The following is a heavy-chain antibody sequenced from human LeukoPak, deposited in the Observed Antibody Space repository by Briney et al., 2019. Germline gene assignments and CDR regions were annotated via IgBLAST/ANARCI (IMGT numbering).Heavy chain of an antibody. CDR3: AREDIVVVVASVDYYYYYMDV. D-gene: IGHD2-15*01. CDR2: ISSSGSTI. CDR1: GSTFSSYE. V-gene: IGHV3-48*03. Sequence: PGGSLRLSCAASGSTFSSYEMNWVRQAPGKGLEWVSYISSSGSTIYYADSVKGRFTISRDNAKNSLYLQMNSLRAEDTAVYYCAREDIVVVVASVDYYYYYMDVWGKGTTVTISS. J-gene: IGHJ6*03.